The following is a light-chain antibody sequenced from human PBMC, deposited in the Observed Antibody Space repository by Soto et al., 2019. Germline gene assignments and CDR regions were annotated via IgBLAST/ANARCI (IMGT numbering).Light chain of an antibody. J-gene: IGKJ4*01. CDR1: QSVNAAH. V-gene: IGKV3-20*01. Sequence: IVLTQSPGTLSLSPGESATLSCRASQSVNAAHLAWYQQKPGQAPRLLLQGASTRATGIPDRFSGSGSGTDFTLTISKVEPEDLAVFYCHHYGSLPLTFGGGTKVDIK. CDR2: GAS. CDR3: HHYGSLPLT.